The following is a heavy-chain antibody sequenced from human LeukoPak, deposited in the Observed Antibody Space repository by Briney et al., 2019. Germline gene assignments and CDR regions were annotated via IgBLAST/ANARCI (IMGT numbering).Heavy chain of an antibody. CDR3: ARVGTEWYIDL. CDR1: GFIFSPYW. J-gene: IGHJ2*01. Sequence: PGGSLRLSCAASGFIFSPYWVTWVRQAPGMGLEWVANMKEDGGEKFYVDSVRGRFTISRDNAKNSVYLQMNSLRVEDTGVYYCARVGTEWYIDLWGRGTLVTVST. CDR2: MKEDGGEK. D-gene: IGHD2-8*02. V-gene: IGHV3-7*01.